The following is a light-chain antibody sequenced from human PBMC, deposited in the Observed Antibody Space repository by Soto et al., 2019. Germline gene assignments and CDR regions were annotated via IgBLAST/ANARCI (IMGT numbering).Light chain of an antibody. CDR1: SSDVGGYNY. V-gene: IGLV2-11*01. Sequence: QSALTQPRSVSGSPGQSVTISCTGTSSDVGGYNYVSWYRQHPGKAPKLMIYDVSKRPSGVPDRFSGSKSGNTASLTISGLQAEDEAHYYCCSYAGSNTWAFGGGTKLTVL. CDR3: CSYAGSNTWA. J-gene: IGLJ3*02. CDR2: DVS.